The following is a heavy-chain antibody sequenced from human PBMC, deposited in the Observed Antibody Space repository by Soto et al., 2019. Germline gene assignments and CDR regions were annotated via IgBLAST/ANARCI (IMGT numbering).Heavy chain of an antibody. CDR3: ARGSQGGDSCGQVDAFDI. CDR1: GFTFSSYA. J-gene: IGHJ3*02. V-gene: IGHV3-30-3*01. CDR2: ISYDGSNK. D-gene: IGHD3-22*01. Sequence: QVQLVESGGGVVQPGRSLRLSCAASGFTFSSYAMHWVRQAPGKGLEWVAVISYDGSNKYYADSVKGRFTISRDNSKNTLYLQMNSLRAEDTAVYYCARGSQGGDSCGQVDAFDIWGQGTMVTVSS.